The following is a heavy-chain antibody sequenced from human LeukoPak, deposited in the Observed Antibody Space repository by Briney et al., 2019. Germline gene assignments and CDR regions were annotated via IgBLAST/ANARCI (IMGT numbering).Heavy chain of an antibody. Sequence: GGSLRLSCAASGFTFSSYGMNWVRQAPGKGLEWVSYISSSSSTIYYADSVKGRFTISRDNAKNSLYLQMNSLRAEDTAVYYCARTLRGYSSSSQYFQHWGQGTLVTVSS. V-gene: IGHV3-48*04. CDR1: GFTFSSYG. J-gene: IGHJ1*01. CDR2: ISSSSSTI. CDR3: ARTLRGYSSSSQYFQH. D-gene: IGHD6-13*01.